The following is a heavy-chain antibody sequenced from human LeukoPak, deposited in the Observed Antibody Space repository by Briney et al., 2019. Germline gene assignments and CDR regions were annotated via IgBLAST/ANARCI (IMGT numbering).Heavy chain of an antibody. CDR2: ISAYNGNT. CDR3: ARVRFNQLLFYYYYMDV. Sequence: ASVKVSCKASGYTFTSYGMSWVRQAPGQRLEWMGWISAYNGNTNYAQKLQGRVTMTTDTSTSTAYMELRSLRSDDTAVYYCARVRFNQLLFYYYYMDVWGKGTTVTVSS. D-gene: IGHD2-2*01. V-gene: IGHV1-18*01. CDR1: GYTFTSYG. J-gene: IGHJ6*03.